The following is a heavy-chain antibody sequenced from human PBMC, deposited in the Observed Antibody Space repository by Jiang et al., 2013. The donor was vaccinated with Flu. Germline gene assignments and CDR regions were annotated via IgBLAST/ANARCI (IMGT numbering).Heavy chain of an antibody. V-gene: IGHV4-30-4*08. Sequence: GLVKPSQTLSLTCTVSGGSISSGDFYCSWIRQPPGKALEWIGYMYYTGTTYNNPFLQSRITISVDTSKNQFSLNLSSVTAADTAVYYCALFPLSYTSPNWFDPWGQGTLVTVSS. CDR3: ALFPLSYTSPNWFDP. J-gene: IGHJ5*02. CDR1: GGSISSGDFY. D-gene: IGHD3-10*01. CDR2: MYYTGTT.